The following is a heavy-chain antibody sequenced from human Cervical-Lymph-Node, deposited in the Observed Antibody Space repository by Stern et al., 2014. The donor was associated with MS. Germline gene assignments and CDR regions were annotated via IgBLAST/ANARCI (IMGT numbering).Heavy chain of an antibody. D-gene: IGHD4-11*01. CDR2: IDDTGRT. CDR3: VRQVTVRSRFDY. Sequence: QVQLQESGPGLVKPSETLSRTCTVSGGSISSSYYWGWIRQSSGKGLGWIGSIDDTGRTFYKPSLKSRVTISVDSAHNQLYLTLSSVTAADTAVYYCVRQVTVRSRFDYWGQGTLVTVSS. J-gene: IGHJ4*02. CDR1: GGSISSSYY. V-gene: IGHV4-39*01.